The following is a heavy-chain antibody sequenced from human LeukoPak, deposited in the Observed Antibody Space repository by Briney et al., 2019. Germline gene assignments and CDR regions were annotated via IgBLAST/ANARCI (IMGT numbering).Heavy chain of an antibody. V-gene: IGHV3-23*01. CDR1: GFTFSSYA. Sequence: GGSLRLSCAASGFTFSSYAMSWVRQAPGKGLEWVSAISGSGGSTYYADSVKGRFTISRDNSKNTLYLQMNSLRAEDTAVYYCAKDKHIVGATSLFDYWGQGTLVTVSS. CDR2: ISGSGGST. CDR3: AKDKHIVGATSLFDY. D-gene: IGHD1-26*01. J-gene: IGHJ4*02.